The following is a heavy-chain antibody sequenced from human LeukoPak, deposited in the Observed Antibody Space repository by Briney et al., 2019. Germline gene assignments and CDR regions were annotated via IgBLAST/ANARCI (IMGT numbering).Heavy chain of an antibody. D-gene: IGHD5-18*01. CDR3: TRVPEAPDTAMASDFDY. CDR1: GFTFRNYG. J-gene: IGHJ4*02. CDR2: ISSDGNEK. V-gene: IGHV3-30*03. Sequence: GGSLRLSCAASGFTFRNYGMHWVRQAPGKGLEWVAVISSDGNEKYYADSVKGRFTISRDDSKSIAYLQMNSLKTEDTAVYYCTRVPEAPDTAMASDFDYWGQGTLVTVSS.